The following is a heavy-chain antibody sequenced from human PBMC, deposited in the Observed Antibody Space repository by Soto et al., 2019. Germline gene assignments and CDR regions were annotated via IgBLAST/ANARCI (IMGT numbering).Heavy chain of an antibody. Sequence: GGSLRLSCAASGLTFSSYGMHWVRQVPGKGLEWVAAISYDGNKKNIADSVKGRFTISRDNSENALYLQMNSLRAEDTAVYYCAKDKDVWSGYYGRPNYYYGMDGPGQATTVTVSS. V-gene: IGHV3-30*18. CDR1: GLTFSSYG. CDR3: AKDKDVWSGYYGRPNYYYGMDG. D-gene: IGHD3-3*01. CDR2: ISYDGNKK. J-gene: IGHJ6*02.